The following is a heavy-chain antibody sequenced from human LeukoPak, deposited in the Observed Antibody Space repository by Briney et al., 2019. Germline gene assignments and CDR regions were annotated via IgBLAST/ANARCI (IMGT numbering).Heavy chain of an antibody. CDR2: IFPSGGEI. Sequence: GGSLRLSCTASGFTFSTFAMIWVRQPPGKGLEWVSSIFPSGGEIHYADSVRGRFTISRDNSKSTLSLQMNSLRAEDTAVYYCARVGGTRSYGSGSYNYWGQGTLVTVSS. CDR1: GFTFSTFA. D-gene: IGHD3-10*01. V-gene: IGHV3-23*01. CDR3: ARVGGTRSYGSGSYNY. J-gene: IGHJ4*02.